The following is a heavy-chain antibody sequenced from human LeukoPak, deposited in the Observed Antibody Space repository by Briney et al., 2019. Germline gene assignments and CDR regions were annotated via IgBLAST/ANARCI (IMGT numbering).Heavy chain of an antibody. CDR2: ISGSGSTI. CDR1: GFTFSSYG. Sequence: AGGSLRLSCAASGFTFSSYGMSWVRQAPGKGLEWVSAISGSGSTIYYADSVKGRFTISRDNAKNTLYLQMNSLTAEDTAVYYCARGPPWYFDLWGRGTLVTVSS. J-gene: IGHJ2*01. CDR3: ARGPPWYFDL. D-gene: IGHD6-25*01. V-gene: IGHV3-23*01.